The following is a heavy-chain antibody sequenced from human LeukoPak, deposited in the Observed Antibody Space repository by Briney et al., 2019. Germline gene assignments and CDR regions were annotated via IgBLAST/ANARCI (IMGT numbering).Heavy chain of an antibody. CDR1: GFTFSSYS. CDR3: AISGGGNAVAGYYYYYYMDV. D-gene: IGHD6-19*01. J-gene: IGHJ6*03. V-gene: IGHV3-21*01. CDR2: ISSSSSYI. Sequence: GGSLRLSCAASGFTFSSYSMNWVRQAPGKGLEWVSSISSSSSYIYYADSVKGRFTISRDNAKNSLSLQMNRLRAKKTSVYYCAISGGGNAVAGYYYYYYMDVWGKGTTVTVSS.